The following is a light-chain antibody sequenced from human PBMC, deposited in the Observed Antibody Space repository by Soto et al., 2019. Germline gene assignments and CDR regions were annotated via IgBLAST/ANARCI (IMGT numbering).Light chain of an antibody. J-gene: IGLJ3*02. CDR1: SSDIGASNY. Sequence: QSVLTQPASVSGSPGQSITVSCTGTSSDIGASNYVSWYQQHPGKAPKLIISEVSNRPSGVSNRFSGSKSGSTASLTISGLHAEDEADYYCTSYTSSTTWVFGGGTKLTVL. V-gene: IGLV2-14*01. CDR2: EVS. CDR3: TSYTSSTTWV.